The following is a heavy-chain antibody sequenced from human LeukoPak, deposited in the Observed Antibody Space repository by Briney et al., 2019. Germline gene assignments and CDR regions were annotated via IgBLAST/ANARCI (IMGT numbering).Heavy chain of an antibody. Sequence: PSETLSLTCTVFGSMSNHFRSWIRQPPGKGLEWIGYIYDTGATDYNPSLKSRVTMSVDTSANQFSLKLSSVTTADTAVYYCATRPAGNTWPAIFDFWSRGTLVTVSS. CDR2: IYDTGAT. D-gene: IGHD6-6*01. CDR1: GSMSNHF. CDR3: ATRPAGNTWPAIFDF. J-gene: IGHJ5*01. V-gene: IGHV4-59*11.